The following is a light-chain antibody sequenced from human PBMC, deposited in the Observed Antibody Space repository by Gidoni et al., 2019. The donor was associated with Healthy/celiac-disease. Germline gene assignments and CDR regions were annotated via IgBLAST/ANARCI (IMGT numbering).Light chain of an antibody. Sequence: QSVLTQPPSASGTPGQRVTISCSGSNYNIGSNTVNWYQQLPGTAPKLLIYSNNQRPSGVPDRFSGSKSGTSASLAISGLQSEDEADYYCAAWDDSLNGPVFGGGTQLTVL. CDR2: SNN. V-gene: IGLV1-44*01. CDR3: AAWDDSLNGPV. J-gene: IGLJ7*01. CDR1: NYNIGSNT.